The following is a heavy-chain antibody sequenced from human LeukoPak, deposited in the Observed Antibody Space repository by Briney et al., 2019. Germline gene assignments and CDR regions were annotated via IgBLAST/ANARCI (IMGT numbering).Heavy chain of an antibody. Sequence: ASVKVSCKASGYTFTGYYMHWVRQAPGQGLEWMGWINPNSGGTNYAQKFQGRVTMTRDNSTSTDYMELSRLRSDDTAVYYCARDLVGYCSSTSCSPRPQNWFDPWGQGTLVTVSS. V-gene: IGHV1-2*02. CDR2: INPNSGGT. CDR3: ARDLVGYCSSTSCSPRPQNWFDP. J-gene: IGHJ5*02. CDR1: GYTFTGYY. D-gene: IGHD2-2*01.